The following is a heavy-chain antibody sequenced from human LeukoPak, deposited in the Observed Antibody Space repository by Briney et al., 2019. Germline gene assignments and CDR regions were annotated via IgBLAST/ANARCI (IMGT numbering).Heavy chain of an antibody. Sequence: GGSLRLSCAAPGFTFSTYSMNWVRQAPGKGLEWVSSISSSSTYIYYADSVKGRFTISRDNAKNSLSLQMNSLRADDTAVYYCARDGAYCTSTSCYLDYWGQGTLVTVSS. V-gene: IGHV3-21*01. CDR1: GFTFSTYS. D-gene: IGHD2-2*01. CDR3: ARDGAYCTSTSCYLDY. CDR2: ISSSSTYI. J-gene: IGHJ4*02.